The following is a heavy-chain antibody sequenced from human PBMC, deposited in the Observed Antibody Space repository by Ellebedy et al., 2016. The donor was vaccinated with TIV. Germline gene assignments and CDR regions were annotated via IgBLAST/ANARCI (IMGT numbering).Heavy chain of an antibody. D-gene: IGHD3-3*01. CDR3: AKDISIFGVVPNFDY. CDR2: ISWNSGSI. J-gene: IGHJ4*02. V-gene: IGHV3-9*01. Sequence: GGSLRLXCAASGFTFDDYAMHWVRQAPGKGLEWVSGISWNSGSIGYADSVKGRFTISRDNAKNSLYLQMNSLRAEDTALYYCAKDISIFGVVPNFDYWGQGTLVTVSS. CDR1: GFTFDDYA.